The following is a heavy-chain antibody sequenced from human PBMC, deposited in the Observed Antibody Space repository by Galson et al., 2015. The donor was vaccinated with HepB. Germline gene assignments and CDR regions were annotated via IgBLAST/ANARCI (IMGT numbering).Heavy chain of an antibody. CDR2: ISAYKGNT. CDR1: GYTFAIYA. D-gene: IGHD1-26*01. J-gene: IGHJ4*02. V-gene: IGHV1-18*01. CDR3: ARDQDTDTPGGG. Sequence: SVKVSCKAFGYTFAIYAISWVRQTPGQGLEWMGWISAYKGNTNYAQTLQGRVTMTTDRSTSTAYMEWRSLRSDDTAVDYCARDQDTDTPGGGWGQGTLVTVSS.